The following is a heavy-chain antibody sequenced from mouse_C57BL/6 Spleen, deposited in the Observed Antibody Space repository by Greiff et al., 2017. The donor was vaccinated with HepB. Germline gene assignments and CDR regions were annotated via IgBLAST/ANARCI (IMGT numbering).Heavy chain of an antibody. CDR1: GFNIKDYY. J-gene: IGHJ3*01. D-gene: IGHD4-1*01. CDR2: IDPEDGDT. Sequence: VQLQQSGAELVKPGASVKLSCTASGFNIKDYYMHWVKQRTEQGLEWIGRIDPEDGDTKYAPKFQGKATITADTSSNTAYLQLSSLTSEDTAVYYGARSGDFAWFAYWGQGTLVTVSA. V-gene: IGHV14-2*01. CDR3: ARSGDFAWFAY.